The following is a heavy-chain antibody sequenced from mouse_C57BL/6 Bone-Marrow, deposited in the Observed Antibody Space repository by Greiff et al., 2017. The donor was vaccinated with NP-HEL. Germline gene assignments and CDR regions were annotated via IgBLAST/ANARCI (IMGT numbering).Heavy chain of an antibody. CDR1: GYTFTSYG. Sequence: VHLVESGAELARPGASVKLSCKASGYTFTSYGISWVKQRTGQGLEWIGEIYPRSGNTYYNEKFKGKATLTADKSSSTAYMELRSLTSEDSAVYFCATYGNYFDYWGQGTTLTVSS. D-gene: IGHD2-1*01. CDR3: ATYGNYFDY. CDR2: IYPRSGNT. J-gene: IGHJ2*01. V-gene: IGHV1-81*01.